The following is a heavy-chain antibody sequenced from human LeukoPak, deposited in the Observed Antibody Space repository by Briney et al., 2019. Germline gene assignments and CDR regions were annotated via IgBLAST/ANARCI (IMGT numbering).Heavy chain of an antibody. V-gene: IGHV1-69*13. CDR3: ASLLYDYVWGSYRYPFDY. CDR2: IIPIFGTA. CDR1: GGTLSSYA. Sequence: SVKVSCKASGGTLSSYAISWVRQAPGQGLEWMGGIIPIFGTANYAQKFQGRVTITADESTSTAYMELSSLRSEDTAVYYCASLLYDYVWGSYRYPFDYWGQGTLVTVSS. J-gene: IGHJ4*02. D-gene: IGHD3-16*02.